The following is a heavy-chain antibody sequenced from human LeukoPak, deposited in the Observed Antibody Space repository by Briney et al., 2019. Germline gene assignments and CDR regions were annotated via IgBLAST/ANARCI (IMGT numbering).Heavy chain of an antibody. V-gene: IGHV4-59*08. Sequence: SETLSLTCTVSGGSISSYYCSWIRQPPGQGLERMGHIYYSGSTNYNPSLKSRVTISVDTYKNQFSLKLSSVTAADTAVYYCARHSPMTTVPYYFDCWGQGTLVTVSS. CDR2: IYYSGST. CDR1: GGSISSYY. CDR3: ARHSPMTTVPYYFDC. D-gene: IGHD4-17*01. J-gene: IGHJ4*02.